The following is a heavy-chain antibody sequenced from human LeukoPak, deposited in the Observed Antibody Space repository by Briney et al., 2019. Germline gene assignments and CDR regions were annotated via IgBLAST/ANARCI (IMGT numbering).Heavy chain of an antibody. CDR1: GFTFSNYW. Sequence: GGALRLSNAASGFTFSNYWMSRVRQAPGKGQNRMANINQDGSDKYYVDSVKGRFTISRDNAKNSLYLQMNSLRAEDTAIYYCLREETIVVIREPPPRGQGTLVTVSS. CDR2: INQDGSDK. J-gene: IGHJ4*02. CDR3: LREETIVVIREPPP. V-gene: IGHV3-7*01. D-gene: IGHD3-22*01.